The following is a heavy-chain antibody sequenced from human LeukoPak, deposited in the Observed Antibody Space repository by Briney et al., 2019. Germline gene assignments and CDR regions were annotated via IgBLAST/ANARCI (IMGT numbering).Heavy chain of an antibody. CDR1: GGSIIGHY. V-gene: IGHV4-59*08. CDR3: ARHISGSVAFDI. D-gene: IGHD1-20*01. Sequence: SETLSLTCSVSGGSIIGHYWSWIRQPPGKGLEWLGYIYHSGSTKYNPSLESRVTISVDTSKNQFSLKVSSVTVADTAMYHCARHISGSVAFDIWGQGTMVTVSS. CDR2: IYHSGST. J-gene: IGHJ3*02.